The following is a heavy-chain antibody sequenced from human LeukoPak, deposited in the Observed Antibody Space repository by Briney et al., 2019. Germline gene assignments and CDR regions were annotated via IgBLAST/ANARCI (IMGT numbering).Heavy chain of an antibody. V-gene: IGHV3-53*01. Sequence: GGSLRLSCAASGFTVSSNYMSWVRQAPGKGLEWVSVIYSGGSTYYADSVKGRFTISRDNSKNTLYLQMNSLRAEDTAVYYCARGRLAYFSFDYWGQGTLVTVSP. D-gene: IGHD2-21*01. J-gene: IGHJ4*02. CDR1: GFTVSSNY. CDR3: ARGRLAYFSFDY. CDR2: IYSGGST.